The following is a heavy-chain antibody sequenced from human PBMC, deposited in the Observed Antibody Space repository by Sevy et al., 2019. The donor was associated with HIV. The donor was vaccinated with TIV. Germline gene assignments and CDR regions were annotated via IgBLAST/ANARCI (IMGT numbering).Heavy chain of an antibody. Sequence: SETLSLTCTVSGGSISSYYWSWIRQPPGKGLEWIGYIYYSGSTNYNPSLMSRVTISVDTSKNQFSLKLSSVTAADTAVYYCARVHRRDGGKGWFDPWGQGTLVTVSS. V-gene: IGHV4-59*01. D-gene: IGHD3-10*01. CDR1: GGSISSYY. CDR2: IYYSGST. J-gene: IGHJ5*02. CDR3: ARVHRRDGGKGWFDP.